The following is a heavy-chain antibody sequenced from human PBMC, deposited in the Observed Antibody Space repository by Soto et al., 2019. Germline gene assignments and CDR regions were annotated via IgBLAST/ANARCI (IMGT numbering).Heavy chain of an antibody. CDR1: GYTFIRSA. J-gene: IGHJ4*01. V-gene: IGHV1-3*01. D-gene: IGHD3-3*01. CDR3: ARGNLWSGYPYYFDY. CDR2: INVANGNT. Sequence: QVQLVQSGAERTKPGASVKVSCKASGYTFIRSAMHWVRQAPGQRLVWMGWINVANGNTKYLQKFQGRVPITRDTSATTAYMELSSLTSEDTAVYYCARGNLWSGYPYYFDYWGHGTLVTVSS.